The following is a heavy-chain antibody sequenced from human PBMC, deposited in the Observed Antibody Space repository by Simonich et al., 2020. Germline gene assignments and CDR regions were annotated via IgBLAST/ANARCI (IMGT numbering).Heavy chain of an antibody. CDR2: IYYSGST. D-gene: IGHD2-15*01. V-gene: IGHV4-59*01. CDR3: ARGGLYFDY. J-gene: IGHJ4*02. CDR1: GGSISSYS. Sequence: QVQLQESGPGLVKPSETLSLTCTVSGGSISSYSWSWIRQPPGKGLEWIGYIYYSGSTNYNPSLKSRVTISVDTSKNQFSRKLSSVTAADTAVYYCARGGLYFDYWGQGTLVTVSS.